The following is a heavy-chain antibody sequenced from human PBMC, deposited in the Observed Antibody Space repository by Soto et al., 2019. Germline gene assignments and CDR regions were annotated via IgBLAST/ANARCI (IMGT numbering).Heavy chain of an antibody. Sequence: QVQLQESGPGLVKPSETLSLTCAVSGDSISSYYCMWIRQPPGKGLESIGYLYYGRSANYNPSLKSRVTLSVDTSTNQCSLTLSSMTAADSAVYYRALRSMAVVPEYWGQGTLVTVSS. CDR3: ALRSMAVVPEY. D-gene: IGHD3-22*01. CDR1: GDSISSYY. J-gene: IGHJ4*02. CDR2: LYYGRSA. V-gene: IGHV4-59*01.